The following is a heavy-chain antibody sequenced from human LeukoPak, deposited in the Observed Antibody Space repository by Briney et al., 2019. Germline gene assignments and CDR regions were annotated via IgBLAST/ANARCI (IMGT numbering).Heavy chain of an antibody. Sequence: ASVTVSCTASGYTFTSYDINWVRQATGQGLEWMGWMSPNSGNTGYAQKFQGRVTMTRNTSISTAYMELSSLRSEDTAVYYCARVPASAVTIFGVVISGYNNWFDPWGQGTLVTVSS. V-gene: IGHV1-8*01. D-gene: IGHD3-3*01. CDR2: MSPNSGNT. CDR3: ARVPASAVTIFGVVISGYNNWFDP. J-gene: IGHJ5*02. CDR1: GYTFTSYD.